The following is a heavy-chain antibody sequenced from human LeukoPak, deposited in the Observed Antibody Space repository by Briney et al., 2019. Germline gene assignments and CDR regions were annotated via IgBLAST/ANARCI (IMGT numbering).Heavy chain of an antibody. Sequence: PGGSLRLSCTASGFTFGDYAMSWFRQAPGKGLEWVGFIRSKAYGGTTEYAGSVKGRFTISRDDSKSIAYLQMNSLKTEDTAVYYCTRGNSSGWYVVGWFDPWGQGTLVTVSS. V-gene: IGHV3-49*03. J-gene: IGHJ5*02. CDR3: TRGNSSGWYVVGWFDP. CDR1: GFTFGDYA. CDR2: IRSKAYGGTT. D-gene: IGHD6-19*01.